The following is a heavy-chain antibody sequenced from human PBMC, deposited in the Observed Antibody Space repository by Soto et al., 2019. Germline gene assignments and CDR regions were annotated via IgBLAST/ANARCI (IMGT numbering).Heavy chain of an antibody. CDR2: IYYSGST. V-gene: IGHV4-61*01. J-gene: IGHJ4*02. D-gene: IGHD4-4*01. CDR1: GGSVSSGSYY. Sequence: QVQLQESGPGLVKPSETLSLTCTVSGGSVSSGSYYWSWIRQPPGKGLEWIGYIYYSGSTNYNPSLKSRVTISVDTSKNQFSVKLSSVTAADTAVYYCARELGTTVTPGYFDYWGQGTLVTVSS. CDR3: ARELGTTVTPGYFDY.